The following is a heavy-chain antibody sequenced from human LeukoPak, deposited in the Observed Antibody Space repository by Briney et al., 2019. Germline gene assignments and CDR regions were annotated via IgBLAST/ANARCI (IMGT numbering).Heavy chain of an antibody. J-gene: IGHJ4*02. D-gene: IGHD3-10*01. Sequence: GGSLRLSCAASGFTFSSYGMSWVRQAPGKGLEWVSAISGSGGSTYYADSVKGRFTISRDNSKNTLYLQMNSLRAEDTAVHYCARAMVRGGGFDYWGQGTLVTVSS. CDR2: ISGSGGST. V-gene: IGHV3-23*01. CDR3: ARAMVRGGGFDY. CDR1: GFTFSSYG.